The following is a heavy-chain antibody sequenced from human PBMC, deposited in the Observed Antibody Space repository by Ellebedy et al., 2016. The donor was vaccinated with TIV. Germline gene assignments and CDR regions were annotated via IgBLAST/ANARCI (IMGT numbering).Heavy chain of an antibody. CDR1: GYTLTELS. J-gene: IGHJ3*01. CDR3: ASGAVTERPDFAFKK. Sequence: AASVKVSSKVSGYTLTELSMHWLRQPPGKGLEWMGGFHPEDGKTIYPQKFQGRIIMTKDTSTDTIYMELRSLRSADTALYYCASGAVTERPDFAFKKWGQGTMVTVSS. D-gene: IGHD3/OR15-3a*01. V-gene: IGHV1-24*01. CDR2: FHPEDGKT.